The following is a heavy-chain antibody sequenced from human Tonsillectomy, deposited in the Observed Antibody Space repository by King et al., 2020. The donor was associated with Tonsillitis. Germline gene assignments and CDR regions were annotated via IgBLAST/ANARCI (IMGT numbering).Heavy chain of an antibody. CDR1: GGSISSSSYY. CDR3: ARRTRFSKFGSRYFDY. D-gene: IGHD3-10*01. V-gene: IGHV4-39*07. CDR2: IYYSGST. J-gene: IGHJ4*02. Sequence: LQLQESGPGLVKPSETLSLTCTVSGGSISSSSYYWGWIRQPPGKGLEWIGSIYYSGSTYYNPSLNSRVTISVDTSKNQFSLKLSSVTAADTAVYYCARRTRFSKFGSRYFDYWGQGTLVTVSS.